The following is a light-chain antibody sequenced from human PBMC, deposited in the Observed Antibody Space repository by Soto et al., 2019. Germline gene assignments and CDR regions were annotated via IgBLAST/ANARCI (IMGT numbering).Light chain of an antibody. CDR2: YNN. J-gene: IGLJ1*01. CDR1: NSNIASNT. CDR3: AAWDDTLKRYV. V-gene: IGLV1-44*01. Sequence: QSALTQPPSASETPGQTVSISCSGNNSNIASNTVNWYQHPPGTAPKLLIYYNNQRPSGVPDRFSGSKSGTSASLAISGLQSEDESDYYCAAWDDTLKRYVFGTGTKVTVL.